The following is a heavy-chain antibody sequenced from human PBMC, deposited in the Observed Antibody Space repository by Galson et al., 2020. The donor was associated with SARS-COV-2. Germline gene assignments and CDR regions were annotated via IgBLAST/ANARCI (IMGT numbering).Heavy chain of an antibody. V-gene: IGHV3-21*01. J-gene: IGHJ4*02. Sequence: NSGGSLRLSCAASGFTFSSYTMTWVRQAPGKGLEWVSSITAGGSYIYYADSVRGRFTISRDNPKKSLYLQINNLRAEDTGIYFCARDKWTYDNTGFSDYWGQGTLVAVSS. D-gene: IGHD3-22*01. CDR3: ARDKWTYDNTGFSDY. CDR1: GFTFSSYT. CDR2: ITAGGSYI.